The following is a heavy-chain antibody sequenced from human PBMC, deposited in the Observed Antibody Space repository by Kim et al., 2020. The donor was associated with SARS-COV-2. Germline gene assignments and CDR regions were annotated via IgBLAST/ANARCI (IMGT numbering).Heavy chain of an antibody. CDR3: ARGDEGIAAAGWDY. CDR2: FSAYNGNT. Sequence: ASVKVSCKASGYTFTSYGISWVRQAPGQGLEWMGWFSAYNGNTNYAQKLQGRVTMTTDTSTSTAYMELRSLRSDDTAVYYCARGDEGIAAAGWDYWGQGTLVTVSS. D-gene: IGHD6-13*01. J-gene: IGHJ4*02. V-gene: IGHV1-18*01. CDR1: GYTFTSYG.